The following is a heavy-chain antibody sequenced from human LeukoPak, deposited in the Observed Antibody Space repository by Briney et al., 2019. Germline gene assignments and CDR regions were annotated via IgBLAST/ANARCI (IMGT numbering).Heavy chain of an antibody. D-gene: IGHD3-10*01. V-gene: IGHV3-21*04. Sequence: GGSLRLSCAASGFTFSSYSMNWVRQAPGKGLEWVSSISSSSSYIYYADSVKGRFTISRDNAKNSLYLQMNSLRAEDTALYYCAKAAIMVRGVIFSWFDPWGQGTLVTVSS. CDR1: GFTFSSYS. CDR2: ISSSSSYI. CDR3: AKAAIMVRGVIFSWFDP. J-gene: IGHJ5*02.